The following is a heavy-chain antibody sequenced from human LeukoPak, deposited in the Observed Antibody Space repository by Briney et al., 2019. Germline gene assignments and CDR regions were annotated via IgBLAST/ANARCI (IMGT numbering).Heavy chain of an antibody. CDR3: ARGSFDSTPDY. CDR2: IYYSGST. Sequence: PSETLSLTCTVSGGSISRYYWSRIRQPPGKGLEWIGYIYYSGSTNYNPSLKSRVTISVDASKNQFSLKLSSVTAADTAVYYCARGSFDSTPDYWGQGTLVTVSS. D-gene: IGHD3-22*01. CDR1: GGSISRYY. J-gene: IGHJ4*02. V-gene: IGHV4-59*01.